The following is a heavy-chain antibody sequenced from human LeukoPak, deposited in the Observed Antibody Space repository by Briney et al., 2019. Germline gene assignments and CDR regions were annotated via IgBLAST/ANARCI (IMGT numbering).Heavy chain of an antibody. CDR1: GDSVSSDSSA. V-gene: IGHV6-1*01. D-gene: IGHD3-22*01. CDR2: TYYSSKWYN. Sequence: QTLSLTCAISGDSVSSDSSAWNWFRQSPSRGLEWLGRTYYSSKWYNDYAVSVESRITINPDTSKNQFSLQLNSVIPEDTAVYYCARRRYYRYSGYFDYWGQGTPVTVSS. J-gene: IGHJ4*02. CDR3: ARRRYYRYSGYFDY.